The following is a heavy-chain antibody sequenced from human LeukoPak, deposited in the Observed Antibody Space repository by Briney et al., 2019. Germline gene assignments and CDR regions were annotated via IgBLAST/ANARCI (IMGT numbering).Heavy chain of an antibody. J-gene: IGHJ5*02. D-gene: IGHD6-13*01. Sequence: GGSLRLSCAASGLIVGSNYMSWVRQAPGKGLEWVSVIYSGGSTYYADSVKGRFTISRDNPKNTLYLQMNSLRAEDTAVYYCARDLAAGWFDPWGQGTLVTVSS. V-gene: IGHV3-66*01. CDR1: GLIVGSNY. CDR3: ARDLAAGWFDP. CDR2: IYSGGST.